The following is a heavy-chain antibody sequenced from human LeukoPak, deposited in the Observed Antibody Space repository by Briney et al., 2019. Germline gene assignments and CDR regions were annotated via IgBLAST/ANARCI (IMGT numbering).Heavy chain of an antibody. Sequence: GESLKISCKGSGYIFTNYWIGWVRQMPGKGLGWMGSISPGDSETRYSPSFQGQVTISADNSITTAYLQWNSLKASDTAMYYCTRDSRSFSDYWGQGTLVTVSS. V-gene: IGHV5-51*01. CDR3: TRDSRSFSDY. CDR1: GYIFTNYW. D-gene: IGHD1-26*01. CDR2: ISPGDSET. J-gene: IGHJ4*02.